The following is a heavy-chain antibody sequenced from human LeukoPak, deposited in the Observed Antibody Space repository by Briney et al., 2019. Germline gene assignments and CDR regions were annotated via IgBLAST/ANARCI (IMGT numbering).Heavy chain of an antibody. CDR2: INHSGST. CDR1: GGSFSGYY. CDR3: ARMIYCSSTSCQDYYYYGMDV. Sequence: PSETLSLTCAVYGGSFSGYYWSWIRQPPGKGLEWIGEINHSGSTNYNPSLKSRVTISVDTSKNQFSLKLSSVTAADTAVYYCARMIYCSSTSCQDYYYYGMDVWGQGTTVTVSS. D-gene: IGHD2-2*01. V-gene: IGHV4-34*01. J-gene: IGHJ6*02.